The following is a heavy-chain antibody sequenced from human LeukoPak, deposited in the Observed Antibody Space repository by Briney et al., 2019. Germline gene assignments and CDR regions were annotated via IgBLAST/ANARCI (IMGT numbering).Heavy chain of an antibody. Sequence: GGSLRLSCAASRFTFSTYTMNWVRQAPGKGLEWVSSISSSNSYIYYADSVKGRFTISRDNAKNSLYLQMNTLRAEDTAVYYCARARTTVTTFDYWGQGTLVTVSS. CDR2: ISSSNSYI. D-gene: IGHD4-17*01. V-gene: IGHV3-21*01. CDR1: RFTFSTYT. CDR3: ARARTTVTTFDY. J-gene: IGHJ4*02.